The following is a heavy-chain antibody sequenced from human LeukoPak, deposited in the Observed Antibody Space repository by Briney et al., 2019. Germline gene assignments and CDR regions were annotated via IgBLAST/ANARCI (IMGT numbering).Heavy chain of an antibody. V-gene: IGHV3-23*01. CDR3: ARDQGAVNV. CDR2: ISGTGGST. D-gene: IGHD3-22*01. J-gene: IGHJ6*02. CDR1: AFSSSSYA. Sequence: GGSLRLSCAASAFSSSSYAMSWVRQAPGKGLDWVSAISGTGGSTYYADSVKGRFTISRDNAKNSLYLQMNSLRAEDTAVYYCARDQGAVNVWGQGTTVTVSS.